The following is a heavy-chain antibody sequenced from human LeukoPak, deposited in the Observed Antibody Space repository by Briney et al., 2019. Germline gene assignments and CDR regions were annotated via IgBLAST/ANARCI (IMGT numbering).Heavy chain of an antibody. CDR1: GFTFSSYG. Sequence: GGTLRLSCAASGFTFSSYGMSWVRQAPGKGLEWVANIKQDGTEKYYVDSVKGRFTISRDNAKNSLYLQMNSLRVEDTAVYYCAKLAKYFYGSETYYFFEHWGQGTPVTASS. V-gene: IGHV3-7*01. CDR3: AKLAKYFYGSETYYFFEH. CDR2: IKQDGTEK. D-gene: IGHD3-10*01. J-gene: IGHJ4*02.